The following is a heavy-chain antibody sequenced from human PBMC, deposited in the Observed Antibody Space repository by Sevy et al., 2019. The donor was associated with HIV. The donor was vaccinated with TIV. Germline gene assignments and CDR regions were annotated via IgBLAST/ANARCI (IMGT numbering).Heavy chain of an antibody. CDR3: ARSITGTTPYNWFDP. V-gene: IGHV1-18*01. D-gene: IGHD1-7*01. CDR1: GYTFTSYG. Sequence: ASLKVSCKASGYTFTSYGVSWVRQAPGQGLEWMGWISAYNGNTNYAQKLQGRVTMTTDTSTRTAYMELRSLRSDDTAVYYCARSITGTTPYNWFDPWGQGTLVTVSS. CDR2: ISAYNGNT. J-gene: IGHJ5*02.